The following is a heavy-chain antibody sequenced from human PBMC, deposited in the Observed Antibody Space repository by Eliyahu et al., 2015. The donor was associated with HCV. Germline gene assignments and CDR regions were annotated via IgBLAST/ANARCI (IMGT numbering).Heavy chain of an antibody. V-gene: IGHV3-23*01. CDR2: ISDTGASR. CDR3: ARGTSTIDF. J-gene: IGHJ4*02. Sequence: EVQLLESGGGLAQPGGSLRLSCAASGFTFRKYAINWVRQAPGKGLEWVSLISDTGASRYYADSVRGRFTISRDNSKDTLFLQMNSLRAEDTAVYYCARGTSTIDFWGQGTLVTVSS. D-gene: IGHD1-7*01. CDR1: GFTFRKYA.